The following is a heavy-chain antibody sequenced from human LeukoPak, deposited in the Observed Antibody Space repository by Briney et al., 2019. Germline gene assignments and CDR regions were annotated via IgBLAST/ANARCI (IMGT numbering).Heavy chain of an antibody. CDR2: IFYSGTT. CDR3: ARETGGGDFDY. D-gene: IGHD4-23*01. J-gene: IGHJ4*02. CDR1: GGSITGYY. Sequence: SETLSLTCSVSGGSITGYYWNWIRQPPGKGLEWIGYIFYSGTTNYSPSLKSRVPIPVDTSKNQYSLRLSSGTPPDTAVYYWARETGGGDFDYWGQGTPGAVSS. V-gene: IGHV4-59*01.